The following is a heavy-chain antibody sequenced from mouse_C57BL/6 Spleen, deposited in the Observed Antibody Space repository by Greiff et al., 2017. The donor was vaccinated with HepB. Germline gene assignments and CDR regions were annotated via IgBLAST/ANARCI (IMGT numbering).Heavy chain of an antibody. J-gene: IGHJ2*01. V-gene: IGHV1-80*01. Sequence: QVHVKQSGAELVKPGASVKISCKASGYAFSSYWMNWVKQRPGKGLEWIGQIYPGDGDTNYNGKFKGKATLTADKSSSTAYMQLSSLTSEDSAVYFCARLITTVVATNYFDYWGQGTTLTVSS. CDR3: ARLITTVVATNYFDY. CDR2: IYPGDGDT. CDR1: GYAFSSYW. D-gene: IGHD1-1*01.